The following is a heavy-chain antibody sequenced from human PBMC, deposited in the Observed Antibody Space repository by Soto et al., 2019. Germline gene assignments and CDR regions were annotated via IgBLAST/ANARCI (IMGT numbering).Heavy chain of an antibody. D-gene: IGHD2-8*02. CDR1: GVSISSSSYY. CDR3: ARPRHSSWWGWCDP. J-gene: IGHJ5*02. Sequence: PSETLSLTCTVSGVSISSSSYYWGWIRQHPEQGLEGIGSIYNSGSTYNNPSLKSRYTISVDTSKNQFSRKLSSVTAAVTAVYYCARPRHSSWWGWCDPWGQGTLVTVSS. V-gene: IGHV4-39*01. CDR2: IYNSGST.